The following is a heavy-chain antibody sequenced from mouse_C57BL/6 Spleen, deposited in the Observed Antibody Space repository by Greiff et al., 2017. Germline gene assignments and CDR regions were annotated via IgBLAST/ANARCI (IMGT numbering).Heavy chain of an antibody. V-gene: IGHV1-64*01. Sequence: VQLQQPGAELVKPGASVKLSCKASGYTFTSYWMHWVKQRPGQGLEWIGMIHPNSGSTNYNEKFKSKATLTVDKSSSTAYMQLSSLTSEDSAVYYCAREGAYYSNDPSYWGQGTLVTVSA. CDR1: GYTFTSYW. J-gene: IGHJ3*01. CDR2: IHPNSGST. D-gene: IGHD2-5*01. CDR3: AREGAYYSNDPSY.